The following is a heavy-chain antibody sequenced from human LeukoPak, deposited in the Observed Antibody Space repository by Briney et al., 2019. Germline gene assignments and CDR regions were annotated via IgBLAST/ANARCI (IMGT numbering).Heavy chain of an antibody. V-gene: IGHV3-53*01. Sequence: GGSLRLSCAASGFTVSSIHMVWVRQAPGKGLEWVSVTYTGGNSYYADSVKGRFIISRDISKNTLYLQMNSLRAEDSALYYCARARYSSSWYDYWGQGTLVTVSS. D-gene: IGHD6-13*01. CDR2: TYTGGNS. CDR3: ARARYSSSWYDY. J-gene: IGHJ4*02. CDR1: GFTVSSIH.